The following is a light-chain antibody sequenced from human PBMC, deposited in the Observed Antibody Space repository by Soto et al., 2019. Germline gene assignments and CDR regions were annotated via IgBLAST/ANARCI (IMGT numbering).Light chain of an antibody. V-gene: IGKV3-20*01. CDR3: QRYDNSPRT. CDR2: GAS. Sequence: EIVLTQSPGTLSLSPGERATLSCRASQSVSRNFFAWYQQKPGQAPRLLIYGASNRATGIPDRFSGSGSGTDFTLTISRLEPEDFAVYYCQRYDNSPRTCGQGTKVEI. CDR1: QSVSRNF. J-gene: IGKJ1*01.